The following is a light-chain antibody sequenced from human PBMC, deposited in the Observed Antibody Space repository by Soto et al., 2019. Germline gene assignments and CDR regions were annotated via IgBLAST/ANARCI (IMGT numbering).Light chain of an antibody. CDR3: QQRSHWPPIT. CDR2: GIS. J-gene: IGKJ5*01. V-gene: IGKV3-15*01. CDR1: QSVNSN. Sequence: EMLRPQSPAILSFSPVESATLSCRAIQSVNSNYLAWYQQHPGQPPRLLIYGISTRATGIPARFSGSGSGTEFSLTISSLQSEHFAVYYCQQRSHWPPITFGQGTRLEIK.